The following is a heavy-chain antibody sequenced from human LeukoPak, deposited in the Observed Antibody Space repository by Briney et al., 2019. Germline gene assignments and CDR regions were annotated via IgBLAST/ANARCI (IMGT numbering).Heavy chain of an antibody. J-gene: IGHJ4*02. V-gene: IGHV3-23*01. CDR3: AGQWLRLGPIDC. Sequence: GGSLRLSCSVSGFTFISYSMTWVRQAPGKGLEWLSSISGNGDNTYYADSVKGRFTISRDNSKDTLYLQMNSLRVDDTAVYYCAGQWLRLGPIDCWGQGTLVSVSS. CDR2: ISGNGDNT. D-gene: IGHD5-12*01. CDR1: GFTFISYS.